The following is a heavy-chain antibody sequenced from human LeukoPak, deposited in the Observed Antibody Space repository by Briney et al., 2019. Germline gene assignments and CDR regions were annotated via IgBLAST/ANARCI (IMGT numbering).Heavy chain of an antibody. D-gene: IGHD5-24*01. CDR1: GYSFTNYW. Sequence: GESLKISCKGSGYSFTNYWIAWVRQMPGKGLEWMGIIYPGDSETRYSPSFQGQVTISADKSISTAYLQWSSLKASDTAMYYCARSGGGEDGYNYGWALSWFDPWGQGTLVTVSS. J-gene: IGHJ5*02. V-gene: IGHV5-51*01. CDR2: IYPGDSET. CDR3: ARSGGGEDGYNYGWALSWFDP.